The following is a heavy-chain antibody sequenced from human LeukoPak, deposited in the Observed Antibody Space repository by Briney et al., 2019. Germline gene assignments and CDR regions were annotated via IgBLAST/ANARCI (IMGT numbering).Heavy chain of an antibody. J-gene: IGHJ4*02. CDR2: INHSGST. V-gene: IGHV4-34*01. CDR3: AREYSSGWSD. D-gene: IGHD6-19*01. Sequence: SETLSLTCAVYGGSFSGYYWSWIRQPPGKGLEWIGEINHSGSTNYNPSLKSRVTISVDTSENQFSLKLSSVTAADTAVYYCAREYSSGWSDWGQGTLVTVSS. CDR1: GGSFSGYY.